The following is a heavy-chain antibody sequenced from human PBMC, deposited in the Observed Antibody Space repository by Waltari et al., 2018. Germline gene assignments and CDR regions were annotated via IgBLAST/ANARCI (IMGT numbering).Heavy chain of an antibody. D-gene: IGHD3-22*01. Sequence: QVQLQESGPGLVKPSQTLSLTCTVTGGSISSGGYYWSWIRQHPGKGLEWIGYLYYSGSTYYNPSLKSRVTISVDTSKNQFSLKLSSVTAADTAVYYCARDRGFYYDSSGYYPDAFDIWGQGTMVTVSS. J-gene: IGHJ3*02. CDR2: LYYSGST. V-gene: IGHV4-31*03. CDR3: ARDRGFYYDSSGYYPDAFDI. CDR1: GGSISSGGYY.